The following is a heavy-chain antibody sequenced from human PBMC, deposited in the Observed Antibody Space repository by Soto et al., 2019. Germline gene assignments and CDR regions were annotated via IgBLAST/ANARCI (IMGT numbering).Heavy chain of an antibody. J-gene: IGHJ6*02. V-gene: IGHV1-18*01. Sequence: ASVKVSCKTSGYRFTSYGISWVRQAPGQGLEWLGWISAYDDNTKYAQTLQGRVSMSTDTSTNTAYMELRSLRSDDTAMYYCARGGYYDSSGSRNYHYYGMNVWGQGTTVTVSS. D-gene: IGHD3-22*01. CDR2: ISAYDDNT. CDR1: GYRFTSYG. CDR3: ARGGYYDSSGSRNYHYYGMNV.